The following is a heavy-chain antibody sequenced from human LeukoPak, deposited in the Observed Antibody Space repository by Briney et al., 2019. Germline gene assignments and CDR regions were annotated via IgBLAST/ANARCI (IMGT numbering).Heavy chain of an antibody. CDR2: IIPIFGTA. Sequence: SVKVSCKASGGTFSSYAISGVRQAPGQGLEWMGGIIPIFGTANYAQKFQGRVTITADESTSTAYMELSSLRSEDTAVYYCARGMGIAVAGTGGYYFDYWGQGTLVTVSS. CDR3: ARGMGIAVAGTGGYYFDY. CDR1: GGTFSSYA. D-gene: IGHD6-19*01. J-gene: IGHJ4*02. V-gene: IGHV1-69*13.